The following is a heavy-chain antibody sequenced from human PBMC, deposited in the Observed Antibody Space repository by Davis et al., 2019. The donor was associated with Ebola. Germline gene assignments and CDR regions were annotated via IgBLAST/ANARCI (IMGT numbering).Heavy chain of an antibody. V-gene: IGHV5-51*01. CDR1: GYSFHNYW. Sequence: GESLKISCNLSGYSFHNYWIGWVRQMPGKGPEWMAIIYPADSDTRYSPSFQGQVTISVDRSVGMAYLQWRSLKASDSAMYYCARGSFQVLEWSPYYFDYWGQGTLVTVSS. J-gene: IGHJ4*02. D-gene: IGHD3-3*01. CDR3: ARGSFQVLEWSPYYFDY. CDR2: IYPADSDT.